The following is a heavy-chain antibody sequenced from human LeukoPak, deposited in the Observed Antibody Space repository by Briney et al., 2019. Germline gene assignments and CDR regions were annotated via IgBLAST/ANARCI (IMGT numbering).Heavy chain of an antibody. CDR2: ISGSGGST. D-gene: IGHD3-22*01. CDR3: ARADYYDSSGYLKWVY. V-gene: IGHV3-23*01. J-gene: IGHJ4*02. CDR1: GFTFSSYA. Sequence: GGSLRLSCAASGFTFSSYAMSWVRQAPGKGLEWVSAISGSGGSTYYADSVKGRFTISRDNSKNTLYLQMNSLRAEDTAVYYCARADYYDSSGYLKWVYWGQGTLVTVSS.